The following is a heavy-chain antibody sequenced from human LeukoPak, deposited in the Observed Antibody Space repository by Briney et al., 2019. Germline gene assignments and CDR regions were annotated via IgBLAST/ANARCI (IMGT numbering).Heavy chain of an antibody. CDR3: ATVTDDGNWFDP. D-gene: IGHD4-11*01. V-gene: IGHV3-73*01. CDR2: IRSKVNNYAT. J-gene: IGHJ5*02. CDR1: GFTFSGSA. Sequence: PGGSLRLSCAASGFTFSGSAMHWVRQASGKGLEWVGRIRSKVNNYATAYAASVKGRFTISRDDSKNTAYLQMNSLKTEDTAVYYCATVTDDGNWFDPWGQGTLVTVSS.